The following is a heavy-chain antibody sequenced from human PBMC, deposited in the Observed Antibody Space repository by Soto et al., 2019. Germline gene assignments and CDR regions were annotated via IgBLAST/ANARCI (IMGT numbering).Heavy chain of an antibody. J-gene: IGHJ5*02. CDR2: ILHDGLNE. CDR3: TKSRGDAYKWGLGLDQ. D-gene: IGHD3-10*01. CDR1: GFTFSDYA. V-gene: IGHV3-30*18. Sequence: QGRVVESGGGVVPPGRALRLSCAVSGFTFSDYAMHWVRQAPGKGLERVALILHDGLNEFYADSVRGRFTISRDISNNTWDLQMNSLRPEDTAVYYCTKSRGDAYKWGLGLDQWGQGTLVTVSS.